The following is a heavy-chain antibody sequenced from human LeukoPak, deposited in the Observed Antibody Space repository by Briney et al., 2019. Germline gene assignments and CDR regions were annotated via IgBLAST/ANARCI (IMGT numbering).Heavy chain of an antibody. CDR1: GFTFSSYA. Sequence: GGSLRLSCAASGFTFSSYAMSWVRQAPGKGLEWVSAISGSGGSTYYADSVKGRFTISRDNSKNTLYLQMNSLRAEDTAVYYCGNLYSSGWYDRGDAFDIWGQGTMVTVSS. CDR2: ISGSGGST. D-gene: IGHD6-19*01. CDR3: GNLYSSGWYDRGDAFDI. V-gene: IGHV3-23*01. J-gene: IGHJ3*02.